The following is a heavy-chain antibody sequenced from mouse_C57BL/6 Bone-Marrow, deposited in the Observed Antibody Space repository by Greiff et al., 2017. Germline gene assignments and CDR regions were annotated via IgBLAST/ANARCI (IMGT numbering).Heavy chain of an antibody. V-gene: IGHV14-4*01. CDR3: SSFDGNYFDF. J-gene: IGHJ2*01. CDR2: IDPEIGDT. Sequence: VQLQQSGAELVRPGASVKLSCTASGFNIKDDYIHWVKQRPEQGLEWIGWIDPEIGDTEYVSKFQGKATITSDTSSNTAYLQLSSLTSEDTAVYYCSSFDGNYFDFWGQGTPLTVAS. CDR1: GFNIKDDY. D-gene: IGHD2-3*01.